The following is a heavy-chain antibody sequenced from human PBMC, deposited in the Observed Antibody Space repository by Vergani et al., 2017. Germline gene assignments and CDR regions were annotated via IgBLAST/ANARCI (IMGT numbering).Heavy chain of an antibody. D-gene: IGHD6-19*01. Sequence: EVQLLESGGGLVQPGRSLRLSCTASGFTFDDYAMHWVRQAPGKGLEWVSGISWNSGTIAYADSVKGRFTISRDNAKNSLYLQMNSLRAEDTALDYCAKDSGSGWISFDYWGQGTLVTVSS. CDR2: ISWNSGTI. CDR3: AKDSGSGWISFDY. J-gene: IGHJ4*02. CDR1: GFTFDDYA. V-gene: IGHV3-9*01.